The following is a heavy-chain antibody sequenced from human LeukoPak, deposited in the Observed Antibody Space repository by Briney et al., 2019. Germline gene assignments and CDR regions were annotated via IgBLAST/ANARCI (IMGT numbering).Heavy chain of an antibody. CDR1: GYTFIGYY. V-gene: IGHV1-2*02. Sequence: GASVKVSCKASGYTFIGYYMHWVRQAPGQRVEWMGWINPNSGGTNYAQKFQGRVTMTRDTSISTAYMELSRLRSDDTAVYYCARERRLLAAAGNHNWFDPWGQGTLVTVS. CDR3: ARERRLLAAAGNHNWFDP. D-gene: IGHD6-13*01. J-gene: IGHJ5*02. CDR2: INPNSGGT.